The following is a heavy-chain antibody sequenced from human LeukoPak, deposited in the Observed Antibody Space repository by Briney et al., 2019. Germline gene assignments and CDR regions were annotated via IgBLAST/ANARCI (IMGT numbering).Heavy chain of an antibody. CDR1: GGSISSHY. CDR3: ARLRIAAWYYFDY. D-gene: IGHD6-6*01. V-gene: IGHV4-59*11. CDR2: IYYSGST. J-gene: IGHJ4*02. Sequence: SETLSLTCTVSGGSISSHYWSWIRQPPGKGLEWIGYIYYSGSTNCNPSLKSRVTISVDTSKNQFSLKLSSVTAADTAVYYCARLRIAAWYYFDYWGQGTLVTVSS.